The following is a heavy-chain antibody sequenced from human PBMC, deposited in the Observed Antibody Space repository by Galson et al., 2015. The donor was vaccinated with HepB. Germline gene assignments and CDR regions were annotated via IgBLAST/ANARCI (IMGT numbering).Heavy chain of an antibody. CDR3: TTEYCSNGVCHCFDY. Sequence: SLRLSCAASGFTFSDAWMSWVRQAPGKGLEWVGRIKSKADYGTTDYAAPVKGKFTISRDDSKNTLYLQMNSLTTVDTAVYFCTTEYCSNGVCHCFDYWGQGTLVTVSS. J-gene: IGHJ4*02. D-gene: IGHD2-8*01. CDR2: IKSKADYGTT. CDR1: GFTFSDAW. V-gene: IGHV3-15*01.